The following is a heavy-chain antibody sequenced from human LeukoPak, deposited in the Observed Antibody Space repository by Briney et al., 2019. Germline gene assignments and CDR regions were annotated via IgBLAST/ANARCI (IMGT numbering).Heavy chain of an antibody. V-gene: IGHV1-2*02. Sequence: ASVKVSCKASGYTFSGYYIHWVRQAPGRGLEWVGWINARSGDTNYAQKFQGRVILTRDTSITTSYMEVISLTSDDTAVYYCARASLASAGTRFWGQGTLVTVSS. CDR2: INARSGDT. D-gene: IGHD6-13*01. J-gene: IGHJ1*01. CDR1: GYTFSGYY. CDR3: ARASLASAGTRF.